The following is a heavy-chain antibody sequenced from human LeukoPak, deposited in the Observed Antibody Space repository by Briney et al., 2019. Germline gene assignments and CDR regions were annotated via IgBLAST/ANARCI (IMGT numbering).Heavy chain of an antibody. CDR1: GGSISRYY. Sequence: SETLSLTCTVSGGSISRYYWSWIRQPPGKGLEWIGYIYYSGSTAYNPSLKSRVTISVDTSKNQFSLKPNSVTAADTAVYYCARSYSSTGYYYYGMDVWGQGTTVTVSS. J-gene: IGHJ6*02. V-gene: IGHV4-59*01. D-gene: IGHD5-18*01. CDR3: ARSYSSTGYYYYGMDV. CDR2: IYYSGST.